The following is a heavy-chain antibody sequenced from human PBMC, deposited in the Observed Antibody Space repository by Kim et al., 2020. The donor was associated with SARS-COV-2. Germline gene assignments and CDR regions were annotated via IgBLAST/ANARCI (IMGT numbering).Heavy chain of an antibody. CDR3: ARDYGGYSYGFLTDYSWYFDL. CDR1: GGSISSYY. D-gene: IGHD5-18*01. CDR2: IYYSGST. Sequence: SETLSLTCTVSGGSISSYYWSWIRQPPGKGLEWIGYIYYSGSTNYNPSLKSRVTISVDTSKNQFSLKLSSVTAADTAVYYCARDYGGYSYGFLTDYSWYFDLWGRGTLVTVSS. J-gene: IGHJ2*01. V-gene: IGHV4-59*13.